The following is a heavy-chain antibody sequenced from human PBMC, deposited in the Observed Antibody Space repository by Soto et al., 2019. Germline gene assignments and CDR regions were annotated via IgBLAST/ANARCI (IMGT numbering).Heavy chain of an antibody. J-gene: IGHJ4*02. D-gene: IGHD1-26*01. CDR2: ISSSGSTI. V-gene: IGHV3-48*03. CDR1: GFTFSSYE. CDR3: ARETSYLRRYSGREPNLYYFDY. Sequence: PGGSLRLSCAASGFTFSSYEMNWVRQAPGKGLEWVSYISSSGSTIYYADSVKGRFTISRDNAKNSLYLQMNSPRAEDTAVYYCARETSYLRRYSGREPNLYYFDYWGQGTLVTVSS.